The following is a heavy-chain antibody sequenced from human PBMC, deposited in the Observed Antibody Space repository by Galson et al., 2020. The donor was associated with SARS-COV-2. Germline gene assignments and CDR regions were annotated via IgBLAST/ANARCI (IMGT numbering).Heavy chain of an antibody. V-gene: IGHV3-48*01. Sequence: GGSLRLSCAASGCTFSSYSMNWVRQAPGKGLEWVSYISSSSTIYYADSVKGRFTISRDNAKNSLYLQMNSLRAEDTAVYYCASVYSSSWYYYYYGMDVWGQGTTVTVSS. CDR2: ISSSSTI. J-gene: IGHJ6*02. D-gene: IGHD6-13*01. CDR3: ASVYSSSWYYYYYGMDV. CDR1: GCTFSSYS.